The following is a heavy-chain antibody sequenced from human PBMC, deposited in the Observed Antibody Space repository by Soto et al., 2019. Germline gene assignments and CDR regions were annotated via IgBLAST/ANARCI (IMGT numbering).Heavy chain of an antibody. D-gene: IGHD3-3*01. CDR3: TTAQLRFLEWLFQFDY. V-gene: IGHV3-15*01. Sequence: PVGSLRLSCAASGFTFSNAWMSWVRQAPGKGLEWVGRIKSKTDGGTTDYAAPVKGRFTISRDDSKNTLYLQMNSLKTEDTAVYYCTTAQLRFLEWLFQFDYWGQGTLVTVSS. J-gene: IGHJ4*02. CDR1: GFTFSNAW. CDR2: IKSKTDGGTT.